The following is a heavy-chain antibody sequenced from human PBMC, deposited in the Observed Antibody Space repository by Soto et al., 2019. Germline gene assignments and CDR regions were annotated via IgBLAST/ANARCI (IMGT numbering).Heavy chain of an antibody. D-gene: IGHD2-21*01. Sequence: PSETLSLTCTVSGCSISDYFWSWIRQPPGLALEWIGEINHLGSINYNPSLKSRVTMSVDTSKNQFSLTLNSVTAADTATYYCARGGISHWAYFYYMDVWDRGTTVTVSS. V-gene: IGHV4-34*01. J-gene: IGHJ6*03. CDR3: ARGGISHWAYFYYMDV. CDR1: GCSISDYF. CDR2: INHLGSI.